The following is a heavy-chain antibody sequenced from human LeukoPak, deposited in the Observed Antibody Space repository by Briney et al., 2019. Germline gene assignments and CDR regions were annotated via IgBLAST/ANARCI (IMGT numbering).Heavy chain of an antibody. D-gene: IGHD5-24*01. CDR2: IRSKAYGGTT. V-gene: IGHV3-49*04. CDR1: GFNFRAYW. Sequence: GGSLRLSCTTSGFNFRAYWMGWVRQAPGKGLEWVGFIRSKAYGGTTEYAASVKGRFTISRDDSKSIAYLQMNSLKTEDTAVYYCTRDLGEMATMGDFDYWGQGTLVTVSS. CDR3: TRDLGEMATMGDFDY. J-gene: IGHJ4*02.